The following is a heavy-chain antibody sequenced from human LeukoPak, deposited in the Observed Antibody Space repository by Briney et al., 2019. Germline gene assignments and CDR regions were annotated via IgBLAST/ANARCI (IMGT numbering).Heavy chain of an antibody. CDR1: GGSISSSSFY. Sequence: SETLSLTCTVSGGSISSSSFYWGWIRQPPGKGLEWIGSFYYTGSTYYNPSLKSRVTISVDTSKNQFSLKLSSVTAADTAVYYCAGQSPDYDFWSGYYTLEYFQHWGQGTLVTVSS. J-gene: IGHJ1*01. V-gene: IGHV4-39*07. CDR3: AGQSPDYDFWSGYYTLEYFQH. CDR2: FYYTGST. D-gene: IGHD3-3*01.